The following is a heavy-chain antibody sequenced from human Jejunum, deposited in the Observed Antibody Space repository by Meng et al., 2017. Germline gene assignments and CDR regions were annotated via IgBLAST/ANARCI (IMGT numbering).Heavy chain of an antibody. CDR1: GVSMNSGSYY. CDR2: IYRSGSI. J-gene: IGHJ6*02. V-gene: IGHV4-61*02. Sequence: TLSLTCTVSGVSMNSGSYYWSWIRQPAGKEPEWIGRIYRSGSINYNPSLESRVTMSVDTSKNQFSLRLSSVTAADTAVYYCARVKTYYGMDVWGQGTTVTVSS. CDR3: ARVKTYYGMDV.